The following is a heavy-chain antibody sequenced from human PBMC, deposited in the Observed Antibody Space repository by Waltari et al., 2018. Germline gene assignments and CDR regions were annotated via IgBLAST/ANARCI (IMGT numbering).Heavy chain of an antibody. Sequence: QVQLVQSGAEVKKPGSSVKVACKASGATFSSYAVSWVGQAPGQGLEWMGGIIPIFGTANYAQKFQGRVTITADESTSTAYMELSSLRSEDTAVYYCARLRSDYGDYDDYWGQGTLVTVSS. CDR3: ARLRSDYGDYDDY. J-gene: IGHJ4*02. V-gene: IGHV1-69*01. D-gene: IGHD4-17*01. CDR2: IIPIFGTA. CDR1: GATFSSYA.